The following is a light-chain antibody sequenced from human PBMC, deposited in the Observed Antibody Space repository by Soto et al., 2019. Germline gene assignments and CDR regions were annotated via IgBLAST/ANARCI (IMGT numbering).Light chain of an antibody. CDR1: TGTVTSDYY. CDR2: DTS. V-gene: IGLV7-46*01. J-gene: IGLJ3*02. Sequence: QTVVTQEPSLTVSPGEKVTLTCAASTGTVTSDYYSYWFQQTPGPATRTLIYDTSNRHSWAPPRFSGSRLGGKAALTRSGALPEDESDYDCLLSYSGVGVFGGGTKVTVL. CDR3: LLSYSGVGV.